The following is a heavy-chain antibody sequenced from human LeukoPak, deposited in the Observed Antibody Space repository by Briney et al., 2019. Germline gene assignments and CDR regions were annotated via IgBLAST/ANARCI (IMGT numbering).Heavy chain of an antibody. D-gene: IGHD3-22*01. V-gene: IGHV3-30*04. CDR1: GFTFSSYA. CDR2: ISYDGSNK. J-gene: IGHJ4*02. CDR3: ARGQFRLHSYDGSTFDY. Sequence: PGGSLRLSCAASGFTFSSYAMHWVRQAPGKGLEWVAVISYDGSNKYYADSAKGRFTISRDNSKNTLYLQTNSLRAEDTAVYYCARGQFRLHSYDGSTFDYWGQGTLVSVSS.